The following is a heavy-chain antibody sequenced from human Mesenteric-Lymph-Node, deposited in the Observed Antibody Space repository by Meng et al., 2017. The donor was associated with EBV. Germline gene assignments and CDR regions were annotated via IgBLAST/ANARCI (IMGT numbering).Heavy chain of an antibody. CDR3: ARAIIAAAGAVWSFDL. V-gene: IGHV4-34*01. D-gene: IGHD6-13*01. CDR1: GGSFSGYY. J-gene: IGHJ2*01. CDR2: INHSGST. Sequence: QVQLQQWGAGLLKPSETLSLTCAVYGGSFSGYYWSWIRQPPGKGLEWIGEINHSGSTNYNPSLKSRVTISVDTSRNQFSLKLSSVTAADTAVYYCARAIIAAAGAVWSFDLWGRGTLFTVSS.